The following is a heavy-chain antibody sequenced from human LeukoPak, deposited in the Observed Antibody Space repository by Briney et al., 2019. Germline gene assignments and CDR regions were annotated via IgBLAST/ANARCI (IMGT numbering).Heavy chain of an antibody. CDR3: ARNFFGVRTVCDY. D-gene: IGHD3-3*01. V-gene: IGHV1-2*02. Sequence: ASVKVSCKASGYTFTDYCLHWVRQAPGQGLEWVGWINPKSGGTIYAQNLQGRVTMTRDTSISTAYMELSSLRSDDTAVYYCARNFFGVRTVCDYWGQGTLVTVSS. J-gene: IGHJ4*02. CDR2: INPKSGGT. CDR1: GYTFTDYC.